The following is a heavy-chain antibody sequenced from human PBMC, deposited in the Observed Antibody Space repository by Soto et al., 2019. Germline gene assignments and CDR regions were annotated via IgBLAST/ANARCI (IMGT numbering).Heavy chain of an antibody. CDR3: ARGLVWWLRPYYFDY. Sequence: SETLSLTCTVSGGSISSYYWSWIRQPPGKGLEWIGYIYYSGSTNYNPSLKSRVTISVDTSKNQFSLKLSSVTAADTAVYYCARGLVWWLRPYYFDYWGQGTLVTVSS. CDR1: GGSISSYY. V-gene: IGHV4-59*12. D-gene: IGHD5-12*01. CDR2: IYYSGST. J-gene: IGHJ4*02.